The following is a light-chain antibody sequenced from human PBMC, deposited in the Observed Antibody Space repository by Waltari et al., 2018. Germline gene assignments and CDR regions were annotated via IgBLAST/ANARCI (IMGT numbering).Light chain of an antibody. J-gene: IGKJ2*01. Sequence: DIQMTQSPSSLSASLGYRVTLTCRVSQSITKYLSWYQQKPGKAPKVLIFAASSLQSGVPSRFSGSGSGTDFTLTISNLQPEDFATYYCQQTYSAPTFGQGTKLEIK. CDR1: QSITKY. CDR3: QQTYSAPT. V-gene: IGKV1-39*01. CDR2: AAS.